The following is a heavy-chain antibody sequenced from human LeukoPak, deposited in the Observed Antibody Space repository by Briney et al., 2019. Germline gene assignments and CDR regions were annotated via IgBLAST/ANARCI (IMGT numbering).Heavy chain of an antibody. Sequence: GRSLRLSCAASGFTFSSYGMHWVRQAPGKGLEWVALISYDGTNKYYGDSVKGRFTISRDKSKNTLFLQMNSLRAEDTAVYYCARERIGDGYNYAYWGQGTLVTVSS. CDR2: ISYDGTNK. D-gene: IGHD5-24*01. CDR3: ARERIGDGYNYAY. J-gene: IGHJ4*02. CDR1: GFTFSSYG. V-gene: IGHV3-30*03.